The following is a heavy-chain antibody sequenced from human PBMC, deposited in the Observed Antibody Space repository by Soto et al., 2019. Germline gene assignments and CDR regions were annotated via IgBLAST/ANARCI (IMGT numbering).Heavy chain of an antibody. CDR3: AKDREYSYGPFDY. D-gene: IGHD5-18*01. CDR2: ISYDASNT. Sequence: GGSLRLSCAASGFTFRTYAMHWVRQAPGKGLEWVAVISYDASNTYYADSVKGRFTISRDNSKNTLYLQMNSLRAEDTAVYYCAKDREYSYGPFDYWGQGTLVTVSS. V-gene: IGHV3-30-3*01. J-gene: IGHJ4*02. CDR1: GFTFRTYA.